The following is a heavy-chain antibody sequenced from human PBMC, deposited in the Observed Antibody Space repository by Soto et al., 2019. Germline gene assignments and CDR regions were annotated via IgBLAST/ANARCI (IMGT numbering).Heavy chain of an antibody. V-gene: IGHV3-23*01. CDR3: AKALGYCSGGSCYSFSSHYYGMDV. Sequence: EVQLLESGGGLVQPGGSLRLSCAASGFTFSSYAMSWVRQAPGKGLEWVSAISGSGGSTYYADSVKGRFTISRDNSKNTLYLQMNSLRAEDTAVYYCAKALGYCSGGSCYSFSSHYYGMDVWGQGTTVTVSS. CDR1: GFTFSSYA. J-gene: IGHJ6*02. D-gene: IGHD2-15*01. CDR2: ISGSGGST.